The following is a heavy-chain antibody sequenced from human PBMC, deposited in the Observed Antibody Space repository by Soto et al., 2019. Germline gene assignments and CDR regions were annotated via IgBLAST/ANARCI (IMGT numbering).Heavy chain of an antibody. D-gene: IGHD2-15*01. CDR3: ARDQLHCSGGTCSPDPLDY. CDR2: IYSGGST. V-gene: IGHV3-66*01. CDR1: GFTVSSNY. Sequence: PGGSLRLSCAASGFTVSSNYMSWVRQAPGKGLEWVSVIYSGGSTHYADSVRGRFTISRDNSKNTLYLQMDSLRAEDTGVYYCARDQLHCSGGTCSPDPLDYWGQGTLVTVSS. J-gene: IGHJ4*02.